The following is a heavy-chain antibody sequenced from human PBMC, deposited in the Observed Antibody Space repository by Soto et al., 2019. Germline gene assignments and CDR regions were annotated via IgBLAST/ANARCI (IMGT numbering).Heavy chain of an antibody. J-gene: IGHJ6*02. Sequence: QVQLVESGGGVVQPGRSLTLSCAASGFTFSRFSMHWVRQAPGKGLAWVAVISYDGSNTHYAESVKGRFNISRDDSKNTVYLQMNNLRSEDSAVYYCARDHGMFLSYYYYGMDVWGQGTTVTVSS. CDR3: ARDHGMFLSYYYYGMDV. D-gene: IGHD3-10*02. CDR1: GFTFSRFS. CDR2: ISYDGSNT. V-gene: IGHV3-30-3*01.